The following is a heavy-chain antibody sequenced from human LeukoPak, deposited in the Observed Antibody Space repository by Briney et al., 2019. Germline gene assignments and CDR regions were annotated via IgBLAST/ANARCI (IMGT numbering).Heavy chain of an antibody. Sequence: SETPSLTCTVSGGSISSYYWNWIRQPPGKGLEWIGYIYYGGSTNYNPSLKSRVIMSVDASKNQFSLRLSSVTAADTAVYYCARGLRSNPNWFDPWGQGTLVTVFS. CDR2: IYYGGST. CDR3: ARGLRSNPNWFDP. J-gene: IGHJ5*02. D-gene: IGHD4-17*01. V-gene: IGHV4-59*01. CDR1: GGSISSYY.